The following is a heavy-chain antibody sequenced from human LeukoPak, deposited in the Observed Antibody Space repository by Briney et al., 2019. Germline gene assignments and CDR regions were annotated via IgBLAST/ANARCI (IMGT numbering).Heavy chain of an antibody. Sequence: RSGGSLRLSCAASGFTFSSYAMHWVRQAPGKGLEWVAVISYDGSNKYYADSVKGRFTISRDNSKNTLYLQMNSLRAEDTAVYYCARSDDHGLWPPFDYWGQGTLVTVSS. D-gene: IGHD2/OR15-2a*01. CDR2: ISYDGSNK. J-gene: IGHJ4*02. V-gene: IGHV3-30*04. CDR1: GFTFSSYA. CDR3: ARSDDHGLWPPFDY.